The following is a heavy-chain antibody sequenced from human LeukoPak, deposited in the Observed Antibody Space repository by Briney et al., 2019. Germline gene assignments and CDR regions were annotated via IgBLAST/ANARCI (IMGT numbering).Heavy chain of an antibody. CDR3: AREPSGTYWLDY. V-gene: IGHV3-66*01. CDR1: GFTVSSNY. CDR2: IYSAGST. Sequence: GGSLRLSCAASGFTVSSNYMSWVRQPPGKGLGLVSVIYSAGSTYYADSVKGRFTISRDNSKNTLYLQMNILRAEDTAVYYCAREPSGTYWLDYWGQGTLVTVSS. J-gene: IGHJ4*02. D-gene: IGHD1-26*01.